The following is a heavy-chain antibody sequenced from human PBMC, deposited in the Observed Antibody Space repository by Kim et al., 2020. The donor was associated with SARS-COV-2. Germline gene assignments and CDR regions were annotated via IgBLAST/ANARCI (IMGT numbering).Heavy chain of an antibody. CDR1: GFTFSSYS. CDR3: ARGGGHGAMGRGVIIGVYY. J-gene: IGHJ4*02. D-gene: IGHD3-10*01. V-gene: IGHV3-21*01. Sequence: GGSLRLSCAASGFTFSSYSMNWVRQAPGKGLEWVSSISSSSSYIYYADSVKGRFTISRDNAKNSLYLQMNSLRAEDTAVYYCARGGGHGAMGRGVIIGVYYWGQGPLVTVSS. CDR2: ISSSSSYI.